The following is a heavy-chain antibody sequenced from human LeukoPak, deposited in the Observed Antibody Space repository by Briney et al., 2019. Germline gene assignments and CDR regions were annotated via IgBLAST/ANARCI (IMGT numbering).Heavy chain of an antibody. CDR2: INPSGGST. Sequence: ASVKVSCKASGYTFTSYYMHWVRQAPGQGLEWMGIINPSGGSTSYAQKFQGRVTMTRDTSTSTVYMELSSLRSEDTAVYYCARARYSSGSDRDAFDIRGQGTMVTVSS. CDR3: ARARYSSGSDRDAFDI. D-gene: IGHD6-19*01. CDR1: GYTFTSYY. V-gene: IGHV1-46*01. J-gene: IGHJ3*02.